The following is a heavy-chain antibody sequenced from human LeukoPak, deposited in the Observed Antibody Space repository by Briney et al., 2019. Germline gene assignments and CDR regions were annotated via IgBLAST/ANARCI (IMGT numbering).Heavy chain of an antibody. Sequence: SETLSLTCTVSGGSISSGDYHWSWIRQPPGKGLEWIGYIYYSGSTYYNPSLKSRVTISVDTSKNQFSLKLSSVTAADTAVYYCAGSTLNLHRDFDYWGQGTLVTVSS. V-gene: IGHV4-30-4*01. CDR2: IYYSGST. CDR3: AGSTLNLHRDFDY. CDR1: GGSISSGDYH. D-gene: IGHD2-2*01. J-gene: IGHJ4*02.